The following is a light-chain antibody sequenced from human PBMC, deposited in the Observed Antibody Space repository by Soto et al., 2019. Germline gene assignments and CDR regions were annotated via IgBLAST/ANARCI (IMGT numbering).Light chain of an antibody. CDR1: QSIALS. J-gene: IGKJ5*01. V-gene: IGKV1-39*01. Sequence: DIQMTQSPSSLSASVGDTFTITCRASQSIALSVNWYQQKPGKAPKLLIYVAFTLESGVPSRFSGSGSGTEFTLTIRSLQPEDFATYYCQQSFRSPITFGQGTRLEI. CDR3: QQSFRSPIT. CDR2: VAF.